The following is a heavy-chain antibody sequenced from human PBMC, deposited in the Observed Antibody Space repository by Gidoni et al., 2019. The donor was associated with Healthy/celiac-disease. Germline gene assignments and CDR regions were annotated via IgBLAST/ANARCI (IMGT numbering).Heavy chain of an antibody. CDR3: ARGRARGYRFLGY. D-gene: IGHD6-13*01. CDR2: INHSGST. Sequence: QVQLQQWGAGLLKPSETLSLTCAVYGGSFSGYYWSWIRQPPGKGLEWIGEINHSGSTNYNPSLKSRVTISVDTSKNQFSLKLSSVTAADTAVYYCARGRARGYRFLGYWGQGTLVTVSS. CDR1: GGSFSGYY. J-gene: IGHJ4*02. V-gene: IGHV4-34*01.